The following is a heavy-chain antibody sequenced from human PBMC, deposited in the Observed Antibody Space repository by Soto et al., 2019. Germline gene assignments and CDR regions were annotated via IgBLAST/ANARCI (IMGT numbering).Heavy chain of an antibody. J-gene: IGHJ4*02. CDR2: FDPEDGET. CDR1: GYTLTELS. D-gene: IGHD1-26*01. Sequence: ASVKVSCKVSGYTLTELSMHWVRQAPGKGLEWMGGFDPEDGETIYAQKFQGRVTMTEDTSTDTAYMELSSLRSEDTAVYYCATQRGDEWELLNWGQGTLVTVSS. CDR3: ATQRGDEWELLN. V-gene: IGHV1-24*01.